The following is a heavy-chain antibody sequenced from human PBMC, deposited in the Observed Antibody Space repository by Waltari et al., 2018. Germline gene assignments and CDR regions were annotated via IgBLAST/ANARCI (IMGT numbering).Heavy chain of an antibody. J-gene: IGHJ4*02. CDR1: GLTFSSSW. CDR3: GRREGSVTMVRGIDY. D-gene: IGHD3-10*01. Sequence: EVQLVESGGGLVQPGGSLRLSCAASGLTFSSSWMHWVGQAPGKGLVGVSLINRDGSGTIYADSVKGRFTISRDNAKNTLYLQMNSLRAEDTAVYYCGRREGSVTMVRGIDYWGQGTLVTVSS. V-gene: IGHV3-74*01. CDR2: INRDGSGT.